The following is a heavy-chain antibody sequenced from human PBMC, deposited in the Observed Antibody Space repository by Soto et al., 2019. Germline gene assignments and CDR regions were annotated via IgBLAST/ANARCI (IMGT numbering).Heavy chain of an antibody. CDR3: ARDRGIKMVRGAWFDP. Sequence: QVQLVESGAGVVQPGRSLRLSCAASGFTLSNYDMHWVRQAPGKGLEWVAVIWYDGSNKYYADSVKGRFIISRDNSENTLYLQMGSLRVEDTAVYYCARDRGIKMVRGAWFDPWGQGTLVTVSS. CDR1: GFTLSNYD. V-gene: IGHV3-33*01. CDR2: IWYDGSNK. J-gene: IGHJ5*02. D-gene: IGHD3-10*01.